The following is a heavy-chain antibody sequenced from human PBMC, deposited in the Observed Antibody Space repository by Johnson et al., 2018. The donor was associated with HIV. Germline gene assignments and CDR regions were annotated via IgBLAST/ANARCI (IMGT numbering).Heavy chain of an antibody. CDR2: IGTAGNT. J-gene: IGHJ3*02. CDR1: GFTFSSYD. D-gene: IGHD3-22*01. V-gene: IGHV3-13*01. Sequence: VQLVESGGGLVQPGGSLRLSCAASGFTFSSYDMHWVRQATGKGLEWVSAIGTAGNTYYPGSVKGRFTISRENAKNSLYLQMNSLRAGDTAVYYCARVSSGGAFDIWGQGTRVTVSS. CDR3: ARVSSGGAFDI.